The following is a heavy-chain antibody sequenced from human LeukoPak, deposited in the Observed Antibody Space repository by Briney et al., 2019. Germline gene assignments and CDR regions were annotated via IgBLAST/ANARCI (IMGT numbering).Heavy chain of an antibody. Sequence: SETLSLTCTVSGGSISSSSYYWGWIRQPPGKGLEWIGSIFYSGSTYYIPSLKSRVTISVDTSKNQFSLKLSSVTAADTAVYYCARHSVILGATEPYSDYWGQGTLVTVSS. D-gene: IGHD1-26*01. J-gene: IGHJ4*02. CDR2: IFYSGST. CDR3: ARHSVILGATEPYSDY. V-gene: IGHV4-39*01. CDR1: GGSISSSSYY.